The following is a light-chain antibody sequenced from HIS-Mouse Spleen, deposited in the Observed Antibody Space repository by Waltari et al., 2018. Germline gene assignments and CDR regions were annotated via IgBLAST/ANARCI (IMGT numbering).Light chain of an antibody. CDR2: AAS. CDR1: QGISSY. J-gene: IGKJ2*01. CDR3: QQYYSYPYT. V-gene: IGKV1-8*01. Sequence: AIRMTQSPSSLSASTGDRVTITCRASQGISSYLACDQQKPGKAPKLLIYAASTLQSGVPSRFSGSGSGTDFTLTISCLQSEDFATYYCQQYYSYPYTFGQGTKLEIK.